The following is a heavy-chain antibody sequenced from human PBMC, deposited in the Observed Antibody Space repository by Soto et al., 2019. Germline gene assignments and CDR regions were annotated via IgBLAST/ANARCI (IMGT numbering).Heavy chain of an antibody. CDR3: AAGYYDSSGYYYDGDY. J-gene: IGHJ4*02. CDR2: IIPIFGTA. V-gene: IGHV1-69*06. D-gene: IGHD3-22*01. Sequence: VQLVQSGAEVKKPGSSVKVSCKASGGTFSSYAISWVRQAPGQGLEWMGGIIPIFGTANYAQKFQGRVTITADKSTSTAYMELSSLRSEDKAVYYCAAGYYDSSGYYYDGDYWGQGTLVTVSS. CDR1: GGTFSSYA.